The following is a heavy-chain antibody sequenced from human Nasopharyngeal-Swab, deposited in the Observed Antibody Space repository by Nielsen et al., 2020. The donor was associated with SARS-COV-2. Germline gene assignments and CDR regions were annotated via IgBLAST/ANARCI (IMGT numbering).Heavy chain of an antibody. Sequence: SETPSLPCTFSGGSLRSAVFYLSCIRQHPGKGLALIWYLPFTGSDYYNPSLETRVTISVDTSKNQFSLELSSVTAADTAVYYCAREVIAEPDSDGFDIWGQGTMVTVSS. D-gene: IGHD1-14*01. CDR1: GGSLRSAVFY. CDR3: AREVIAEPDSDGFDI. J-gene: IGHJ3*02. V-gene: IGHV4-31*03. CDR2: LPFTGSD.